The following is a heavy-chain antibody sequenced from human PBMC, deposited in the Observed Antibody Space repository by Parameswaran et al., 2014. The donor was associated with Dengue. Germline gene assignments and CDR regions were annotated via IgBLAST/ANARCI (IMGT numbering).Heavy chain of an antibody. J-gene: IGHJ5*02. Sequence: WIRQPQERPWSGFARIDWDDDKYYSTSLKTRLTISKDTSKNQVVLTMTNMDPVDTATYYCARTQTTYYYDSSGSTFDPWGQGTLVTVSS. CDR2: IDWDDDK. D-gene: IGHD3-22*01. V-gene: IGHV2-70*11. CDR3: ARTQTTYYYDSSGSTFDP.